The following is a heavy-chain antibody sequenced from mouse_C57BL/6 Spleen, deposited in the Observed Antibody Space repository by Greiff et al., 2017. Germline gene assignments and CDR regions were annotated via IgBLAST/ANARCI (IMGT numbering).Heavy chain of an antibody. Sequence: QVQLKESGAELVKPGASVKISCKASGYAFSSYWMNWVKQRPGKGLEWIGQIYPGDGDTNYNGKFKGKATLTADKSSSTAYMQLSSLTSEDSAVYFCARESSYDYDEGFAYWGQGTLVTVSA. V-gene: IGHV1-80*01. J-gene: IGHJ3*01. CDR1: GYAFSSYW. CDR2: IYPGDGDT. CDR3: ARESSYDYDEGFAY. D-gene: IGHD2-4*01.